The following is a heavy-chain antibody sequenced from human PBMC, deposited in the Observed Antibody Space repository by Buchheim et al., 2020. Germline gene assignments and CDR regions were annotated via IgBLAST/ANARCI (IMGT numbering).Heavy chain of an antibody. CDR3: ARGWDSGSYW. J-gene: IGHJ4*02. CDR2: INHSGST. V-gene: IGHV4-34*01. Sequence: QVQLQQWGAGLLKPSETLSLTCAVLGGSFSGHHWSWIRQPPGKGLEWIGEINHSGSTNNNPSLKSRVTISVDTSKHQFSLKLSYVTAADTAVYYCARGWDSGSYWWGQGTL. D-gene: IGHD1-26*01. CDR1: GGSFSGHH.